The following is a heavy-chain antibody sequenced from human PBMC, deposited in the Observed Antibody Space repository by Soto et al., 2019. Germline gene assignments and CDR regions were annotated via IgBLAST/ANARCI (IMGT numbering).Heavy chain of an antibody. V-gene: IGHV4-31*03. CDR1: VGSISSGGYY. CDR3: ARVRLTEYGMHG. J-gene: IGHJ6*02. Sequence: SETLSLTCTVSVGSISSGGYYWSWIGQHPGKGLEWIGYIYYSGSTYYNPSLKSRVTISVDTSKNQFSLKLSSVTAADTAVYYCARVRLTEYGMHGWGQGTTVTVSS. CDR2: IYYSGST.